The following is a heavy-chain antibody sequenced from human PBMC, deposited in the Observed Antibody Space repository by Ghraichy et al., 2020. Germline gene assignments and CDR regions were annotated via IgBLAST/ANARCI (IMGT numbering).Heavy chain of an antibody. V-gene: IGHV4-34*01. J-gene: IGHJ4*02. CDR2: VNHSGST. CDR1: GGSFSGYY. CDR3: ARGPDHRYQLLYYFDY. D-gene: IGHD2-2*01. Sequence: SETLSLTCAVYGGSFSGYYWSWIRQPPGKGLEWIGEVNHSGSTNYNPSLKSRVTISVDTSKNQFSLKLSSVTAADTAMYYCARGPDHRYQLLYYFDYWGQGTLVTVSS.